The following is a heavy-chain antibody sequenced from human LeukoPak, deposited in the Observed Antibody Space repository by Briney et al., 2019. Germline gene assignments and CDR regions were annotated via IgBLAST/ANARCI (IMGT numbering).Heavy chain of an antibody. CDR3: AKRSTYTTSWFLFEY. CDR2: ISYDGSNK. D-gene: IGHD6-13*01. J-gene: IGHJ4*02. Sequence: GGSLRLSCAASGFTFSNHDMHWVRQAPGKGLEWVALISYDGSNKYYVDSVKGRFTSSRDNSKNTLYLQMSSLRAEDTAVYYCAKRSTYTTSWFLFEYWGRGTLVTVSS. CDR1: GFTFSNHD. V-gene: IGHV3-30*18.